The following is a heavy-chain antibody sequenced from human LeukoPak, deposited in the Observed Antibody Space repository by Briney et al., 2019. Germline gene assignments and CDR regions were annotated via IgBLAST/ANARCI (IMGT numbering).Heavy chain of an antibody. CDR2: ISGSGGST. J-gene: IGHJ4*02. CDR1: GFTFSNYG. CDR3: AKLRWGMDYGDDFDY. D-gene: IGHD4-17*01. Sequence: GGSLRLSCAASGFTFSNYGMNWVRQAPGKGLEWVSAISGSGGSTYYADSVKGRFTISRDNSKNTLYLQMNSLRAEDTAVYYCAKLRWGMDYGDDFDYWGQGTLVTVSS. V-gene: IGHV3-23*01.